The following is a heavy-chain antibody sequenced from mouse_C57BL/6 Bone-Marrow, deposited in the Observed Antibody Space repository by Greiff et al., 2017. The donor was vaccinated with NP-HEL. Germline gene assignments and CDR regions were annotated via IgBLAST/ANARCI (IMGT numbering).Heavy chain of an antibody. J-gene: IGHJ4*01. D-gene: IGHD1-1*01. CDR3: ARQGIYYYGFYAMDY. V-gene: IGHV5-6*01. CDR1: GFTFSSYG. Sequence: EVQRVESGGDLVKPGGSLKLSCAASGFTFSSYGMSWVRQTPDKRLEWVATISSGGSYTYYPDSVKGRFTISRDNAKNTLYLQMSSLKSEDTAMYYCARQGIYYYGFYAMDYWGQGTSVTVSS. CDR2: ISSGGSYT.